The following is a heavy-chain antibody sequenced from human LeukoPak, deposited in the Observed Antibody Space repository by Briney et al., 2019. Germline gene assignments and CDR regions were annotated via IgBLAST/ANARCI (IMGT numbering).Heavy chain of an antibody. CDR3: GRGRGNGRPENYFDY. CDR1: GGTFSSYA. CDR2: IIPILGIA. J-gene: IGHJ4*02. D-gene: IGHD2-8*01. V-gene: IGHV1-69*04. Sequence: GASVKVSCKASGGTFSSYAISWVRQAPGQGLEWMGRIIPILGIANYAQKFQGRVTIAADKSTSTAYMELSSLRSEDTAVYYCGRGRGNGRPENYFDYWGQGTLVTVSS.